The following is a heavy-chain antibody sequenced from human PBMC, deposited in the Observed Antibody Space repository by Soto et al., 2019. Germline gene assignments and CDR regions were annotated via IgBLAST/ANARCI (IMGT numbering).Heavy chain of an antibody. J-gene: IGHJ4*02. CDR3: AKAGSGPHFDY. D-gene: IGHD6-19*01. CDR1: GFTFSTYA. CDR2: LGNSGANT. Sequence: EVRLLESGGGLVQPGGYLRLSCAASGFTFSTYAMSWVRQAPGKGLEWVSGLGNSGANTYYADSVKGRFTISRDNSKNTLFFQMNSLRAEDTAVYYCAKAGSGPHFDYWGQGTLVTVSS. V-gene: IGHV3-23*01.